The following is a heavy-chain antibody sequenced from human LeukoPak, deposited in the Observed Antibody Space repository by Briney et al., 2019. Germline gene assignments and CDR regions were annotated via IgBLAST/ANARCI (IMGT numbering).Heavy chain of an antibody. CDR2: IYYRGSI. CDR1: GGSISSYY. V-gene: IGHV4-59*08. D-gene: IGHD3-10*01. CDR3: ARSFTMVRGFSRRTTDYYGMDV. Sequence: SETLSLTCTVSGGSISSYYWSWIRQPPGKGLEWIGYIYYRGSINYNPSLKSRVTISVDTSKNQFSLKLSSVTAADTAVYYCARSFTMVRGFSRRTTDYYGMDVWGQGTTVTVSS. J-gene: IGHJ6*02.